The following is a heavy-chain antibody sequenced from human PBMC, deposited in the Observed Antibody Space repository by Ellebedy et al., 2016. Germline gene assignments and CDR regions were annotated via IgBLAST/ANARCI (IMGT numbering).Heavy chain of an antibody. V-gene: IGHV3-23*01. D-gene: IGHD3-10*01. Sequence: GESLKISCAVSGFTFSSYAMSWVRQAPGKGLEWVSAISGSGGNTYYADSVKGRFTISRDNSKNTLYLQMNSLRAEDTAVYYCAKGGAWFGDLSPYYYYYYMDVWGKGTTVTVSS. CDR3: AKGGAWFGDLSPYYYYYYMDV. CDR2: ISGSGGNT. J-gene: IGHJ6*03. CDR1: GFTFSSYA.